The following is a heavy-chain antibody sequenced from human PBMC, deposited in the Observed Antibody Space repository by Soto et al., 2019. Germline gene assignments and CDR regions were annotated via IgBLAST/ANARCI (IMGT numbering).Heavy chain of an antibody. Sequence: SETLSLTCAVYGGSFSGYYWSWIRQPPGKGLEWIGEINHSGSTNYNPSLKSQVTISVDQSKNQFSLKLSSVTAADTAVYYCARVGREYSGYDLYYYHYMDVWGKGTTVTVSS. D-gene: IGHD5-12*01. J-gene: IGHJ6*03. CDR1: GGSFSGYY. CDR3: ARVGREYSGYDLYYYHYMDV. CDR2: INHSGST. V-gene: IGHV4-34*01.